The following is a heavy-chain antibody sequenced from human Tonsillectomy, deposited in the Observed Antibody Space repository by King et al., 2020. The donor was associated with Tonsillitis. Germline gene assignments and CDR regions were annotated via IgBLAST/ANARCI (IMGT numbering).Heavy chain of an antibody. J-gene: IGHJ3*02. Sequence: QLQESGPGLVKPSQTLSLTCTVSGGAISSGDYSWSWILQPPGKGLYWIWYLHYSGSTYYNPSLNSRVTISVDTSKNQFSLRLSSVTAADTAVYYCATDLDYSNPDAFDIWGQGTMVTVSS. CDR3: ATDLDYSNPDAFDI. D-gene: IGHD4-11*01. V-gene: IGHV4-30-4*01. CDR1: GGAISSGDYS. CDR2: LHYSGST.